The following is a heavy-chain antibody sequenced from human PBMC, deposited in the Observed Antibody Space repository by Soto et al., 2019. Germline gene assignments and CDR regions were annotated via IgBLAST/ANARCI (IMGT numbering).Heavy chain of an antibody. CDR3: ARDVSPGSSSLYLDAFDI. CDR1: GFSFGSSW. CDR2: IKKDGSQI. V-gene: IGHV3-7*05. Sequence: EVQLVESGGGFVQPGGSLRLSCVASGFSFGSSWMTWVRQAPGKGLEWVANIKKDGSQISYLDSVRGRFTISRDNAKNSLYLQMNSLRAEDTALYYCARDVSPGSSSLYLDAFDIWGQGTMVTVSS. J-gene: IGHJ3*02. D-gene: IGHD6-13*01.